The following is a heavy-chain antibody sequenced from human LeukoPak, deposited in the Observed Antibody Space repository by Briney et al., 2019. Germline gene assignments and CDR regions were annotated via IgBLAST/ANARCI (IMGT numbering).Heavy chain of an antibody. V-gene: IGHV3-23*01. CDR3: AKGSDDYGDYESFDY. CDR1: GFTFSSNA. J-gene: IGHJ4*02. Sequence: PGGSLRLSCAASGFTFSSNAMTWVRQAPGMGLECVSAITATGETPYYADSVRGRFTISRDNAKNSLYLQMNSLRAEDTAVYYCAKGSDDYGDYESFDYWGQGTLVTVSS. D-gene: IGHD4-17*01. CDR2: ITATGETP.